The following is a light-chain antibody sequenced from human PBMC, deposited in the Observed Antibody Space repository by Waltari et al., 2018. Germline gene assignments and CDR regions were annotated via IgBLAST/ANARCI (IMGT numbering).Light chain of an antibody. CDR2: AES. CDR3: QQSYSTPTWT. CDR1: QSISSY. V-gene: IGKV1-39*01. Sequence: DIQMTQSPSSLSASVGYRVTITCRASQSISSYLNWYQQKPGKAPKLLIYAESSLQSGGPSRFSGSGSGTDFTLTSSSLQPEDFATYYCQQSYSTPTWTFGQGTKVEIK. J-gene: IGKJ1*01.